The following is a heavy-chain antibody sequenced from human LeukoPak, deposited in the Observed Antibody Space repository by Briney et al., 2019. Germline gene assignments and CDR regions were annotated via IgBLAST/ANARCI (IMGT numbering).Heavy chain of an antibody. Sequence: GGSLRLSCAASGFTFSSYAMSWVRQAPGKGLVWGSAISGSGGSTYYADSVKGRFTISRDNSKNTLYLQMNSLRAEDTAVYYCAKERRIAVALFDYWGQGTLVTVSS. CDR3: AKERRIAVALFDY. CDR2: ISGSGGST. D-gene: IGHD6-19*01. CDR1: GFTFSSYA. J-gene: IGHJ4*02. V-gene: IGHV3-23*01.